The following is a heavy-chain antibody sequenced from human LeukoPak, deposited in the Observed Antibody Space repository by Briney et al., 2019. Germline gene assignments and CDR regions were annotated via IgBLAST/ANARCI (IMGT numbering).Heavy chain of an antibody. CDR2: IWYDGSNK. D-gene: IGHD4-17*01. CDR1: GFTFSSYG. CDR3: ARYLYGPAWFDP. Sequence: GGSLRLSCAASGFTFSSYGMHWVRQAPGKGLEWVAVIWYDGSNKYYADSVKGRFTISRDNSKNTLYLQMNSLRAEDTAVYYCARYLYGPAWFDPWGQRTLVTVSS. J-gene: IGHJ5*02. V-gene: IGHV3-33*01.